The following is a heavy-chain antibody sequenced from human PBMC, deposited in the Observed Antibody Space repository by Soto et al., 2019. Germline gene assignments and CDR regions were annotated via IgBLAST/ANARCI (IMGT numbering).Heavy chain of an antibody. J-gene: IGHJ4*02. Sequence: QVQLLQSGAEMKKPGASVKVSCKASGYTFTSYGISWVRQAPGQGLEWMGGISTFNSHTDYAQKVQGRVAMTTDRSTGTAYMELRSLRSDDTAVYYCARGPLDYPIPDFDYWGQGTLVTVSS. CDR1: GYTFTSYG. V-gene: IGHV1-18*01. CDR2: ISTFNSHT. CDR3: ARGPLDYPIPDFDY. D-gene: IGHD2-8*01.